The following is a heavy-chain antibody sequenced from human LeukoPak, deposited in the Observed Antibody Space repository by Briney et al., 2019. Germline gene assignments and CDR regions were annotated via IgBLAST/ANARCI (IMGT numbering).Heavy chain of an antibody. D-gene: IGHD4-4*01. V-gene: IGHV4-59*08. J-gene: IGHJ3*02. CDR2: IYYSGST. CDR1: GGSISSYY. Sequence: SETLSPTCTVSGGSISSYYWSWIRQPPGKGLEWIGYIYYSGSTNYNPSLKSRVTISVDTSKNQFSLKLSSVTAADTAVYYCARRSDDYILGDAFDIWGQGTMVTVSS. CDR3: ARRSDDYILGDAFDI.